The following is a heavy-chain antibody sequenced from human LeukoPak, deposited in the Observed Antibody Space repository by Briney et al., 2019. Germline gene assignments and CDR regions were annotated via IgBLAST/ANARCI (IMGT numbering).Heavy chain of an antibody. Sequence: PGGSLRLSCAASGFSFDDYAMTRVRQDPGKGLEWVSTITRNGGSTSYAESVKGRFTISRDNAKSSLYLQISSLRAEDTALYYCARTQIGFCSGTSCTLYYFDFWGQGTLVTVSS. D-gene: IGHD2-2*03. CDR1: GFSFDDYA. CDR2: ITRNGGST. J-gene: IGHJ4*02. V-gene: IGHV3-20*04. CDR3: ARTQIGFCSGTSCTLYYFDF.